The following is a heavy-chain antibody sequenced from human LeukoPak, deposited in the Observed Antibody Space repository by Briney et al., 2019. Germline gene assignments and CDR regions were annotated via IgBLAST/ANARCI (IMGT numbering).Heavy chain of an antibody. Sequence: GGSLRLACAASGFTFSSYAMSWVRQAPGRGLEWVSAIRGSSGNTYYADSVKGRFTISRDNSKNTLYVQMNSLRAEDTAVYYCAKDPPYYYDSSGYGGGAFDIWGQGTMVTVSS. V-gene: IGHV3-23*01. J-gene: IGHJ3*02. CDR2: IRGSSGNT. CDR1: GFTFSSYA. D-gene: IGHD3-22*01. CDR3: AKDPPYYYDSSGYGGGAFDI.